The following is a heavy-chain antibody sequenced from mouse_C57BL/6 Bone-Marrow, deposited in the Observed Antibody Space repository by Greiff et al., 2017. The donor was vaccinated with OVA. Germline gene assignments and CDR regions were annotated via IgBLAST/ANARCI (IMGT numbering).Heavy chain of an antibody. CDR3: TTDGGDY. CDR2: IDPENGDT. CDR1: GFTIKDDY. J-gene: IGHJ2*01. Sequence: VQLKESGAELVRPGASVKLSCTASGFTIKDDYMHWVKQRPEQGLEWIGWIDPENGDTEYASKFQGKATITADTSSNTAYLQLSSLTSEDTAVYYCTTDGGDYWGQGTTLTVSS. V-gene: IGHV14-4*01.